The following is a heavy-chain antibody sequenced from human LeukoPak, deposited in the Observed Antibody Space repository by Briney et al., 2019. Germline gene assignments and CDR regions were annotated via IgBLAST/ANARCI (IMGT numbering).Heavy chain of an antibody. J-gene: IGHJ4*02. CDR1: GFTFSTYS. CDR2: ISDSSTYI. D-gene: IGHD3-10*01. CDR3: AREPTSLGSDY. V-gene: IGHV3-21*01. Sequence: GGSLRLSCTASGFTFSTYSMTWVRQAPGKGLEWVSSISDSSTYIYYTDSVKGRFTISRDNAKNSLYLQMNSLRADDAAVYYCAREPTSLGSDYWGQGTLVTVSS.